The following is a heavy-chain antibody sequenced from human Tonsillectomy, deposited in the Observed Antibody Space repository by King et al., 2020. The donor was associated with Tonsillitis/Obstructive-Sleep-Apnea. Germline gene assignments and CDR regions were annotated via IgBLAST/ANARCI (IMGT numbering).Heavy chain of an antibody. D-gene: IGHD3-9*01. Sequence: VQLVESGGGLVQPGGSLRLSCAASGFTSSSYAMSWVRQAPGKGLEWVSAISGSGGSTYYADSVKGRFTISRDNSKNTLYLQMNSLRAEDTAVYYCTILTGYYSNYYYGMDVWGQGTTVTVSS. CDR2: ISGSGGST. CDR3: TILTGYYSNYYYGMDV. V-gene: IGHV3-23*04. CDR1: GFTSSSYA. J-gene: IGHJ6*02.